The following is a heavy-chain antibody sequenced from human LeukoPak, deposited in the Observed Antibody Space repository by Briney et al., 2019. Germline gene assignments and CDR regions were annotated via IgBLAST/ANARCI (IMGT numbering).Heavy chain of an antibody. CDR3: AKGFWSGYHPDY. Sequence: SETLSLTCTVSGGSISSSSYYWGWIRQPPGKGLEWIGSIYYSGSTYYNPSLKSRVTISVDTSKNQFSLKLSSVTAADTAVYYCAKGFWSGYHPDYWGQGTLVTVSS. D-gene: IGHD3-3*01. J-gene: IGHJ4*02. V-gene: IGHV4-39*01. CDR2: IYYSGST. CDR1: GGSISSSSYY.